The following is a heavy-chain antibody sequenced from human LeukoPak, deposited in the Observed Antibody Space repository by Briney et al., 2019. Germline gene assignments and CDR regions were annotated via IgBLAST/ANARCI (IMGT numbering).Heavy chain of an antibody. J-gene: IGHJ6*02. Sequence: ASVKVSCKASGYSFTSNYIHWVRQAPGQGLEWMGGIIPIFGTANYAQKFQGRVTITADESTSTAYMELSSLRSEDTAVYYCARGIVVVPAANRPYYYYGMDVWGQGTTVTVSS. V-gene: IGHV1-69*13. CDR3: ARGIVVVPAANRPYYYYGMDV. CDR1: GYSFTSNY. D-gene: IGHD2-2*01. CDR2: IIPIFGTA.